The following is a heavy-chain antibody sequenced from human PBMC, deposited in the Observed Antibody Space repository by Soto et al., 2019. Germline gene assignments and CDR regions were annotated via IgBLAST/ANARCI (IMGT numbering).Heavy chain of an antibody. CDR3: ARVVTIFGVVSYYYYYYMDV. V-gene: IGHV4-34*01. CDR2: INHSGST. D-gene: IGHD3-3*01. CDR1: GGSFSGYY. Sequence: SETLSLTCAVYGGSFSGYYWSWIRQPPGKGLEWIGEINHSGSTNYNPSLKSRVTISVDTSKNQFSLKLSSVTAADTAVYYCARVVTIFGVVSYYYYYYMDVWGKGTTVTVSS. J-gene: IGHJ6*03.